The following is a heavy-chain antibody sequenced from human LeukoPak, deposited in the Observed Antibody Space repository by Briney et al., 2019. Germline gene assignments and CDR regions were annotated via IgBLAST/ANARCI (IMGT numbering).Heavy chain of an antibody. V-gene: IGHV3-30*18. CDR2: ISYDGSNK. CDR1: GFTFSSSG. J-gene: IGHJ4*02. CDR3: AKEYCSNSVCHSLDY. D-gene: IGHD2-8*01. Sequence: HTGGSLRLSCAASGFTFSSSGMHWVRQAPGKGLEWVAVISYDGSNKYYADSVKGRFTFSRDNSKNTLYLQMNSLRAEDTAVYYCAKEYCSNSVCHSLDYWGQGTLVTVSS.